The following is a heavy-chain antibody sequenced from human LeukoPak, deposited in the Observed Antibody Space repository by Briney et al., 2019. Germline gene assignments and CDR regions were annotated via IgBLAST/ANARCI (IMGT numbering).Heavy chain of an antibody. CDR2: ISGSGTTT. V-gene: IGHV3-23*01. Sequence: PGGSLRLSCSVSGFTFNNYAMNWVRQAPGKGLEWVSGISGSGTTTYYADSVKGRFTISRDNSKNTLYLQMNNLRGEDTAVYFCAKDSRPTIAVAGFDYWGQGTLSPSPQ. CDR3: AKDSRPTIAVAGFDY. J-gene: IGHJ4*02. D-gene: IGHD6-19*01. CDR1: GFTFNNYA.